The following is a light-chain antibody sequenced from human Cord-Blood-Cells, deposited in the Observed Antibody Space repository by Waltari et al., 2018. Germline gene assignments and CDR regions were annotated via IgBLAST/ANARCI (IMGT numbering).Light chain of an antibody. CDR2: SNN. V-gene: IGLV1-44*01. Sequence: QSVLTQPPSASGTPGQRVTISCSGSSSHTGRNTEHWYQQLPGTAPKLRIYSNNPRPSGVPDRFSGSKSGTSASLAISGLQSEDEADYYCAAWDDSLNGWVFGGGTKLTVL. CDR1: SSHTGRNT. J-gene: IGLJ3*02. CDR3: AAWDDSLNGWV.